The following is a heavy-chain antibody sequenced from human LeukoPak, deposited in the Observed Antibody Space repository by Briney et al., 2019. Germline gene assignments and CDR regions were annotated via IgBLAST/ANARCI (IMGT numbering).Heavy chain of an antibody. CDR3: AKPSVSGTGRSWFDA. J-gene: IGHJ5*02. D-gene: IGHD6-19*01. Sequence: GGSLRLSCAASGFTFSSYSMTWVRLAPGKGLEWVSVISGSGGNTVYADSVKGRFTISRDNSKNTLYLQMNSLRAEDTAVYYCAKPSVSGTGRSWFDAWGQGTLVTVSS. V-gene: IGHV3-23*01. CDR1: GFTFSSYS. CDR2: ISGSGGNT.